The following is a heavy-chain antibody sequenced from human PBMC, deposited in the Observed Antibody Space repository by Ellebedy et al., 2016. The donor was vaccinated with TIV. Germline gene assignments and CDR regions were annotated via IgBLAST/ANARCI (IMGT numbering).Heavy chain of an antibody. V-gene: IGHV4-61*08. CDR2: IYYSGST. CDR3: ARGGGPNAFDI. J-gene: IGHJ3*02. Sequence: MPGGSLRLSCTVSGGSISSGDCYWSWIRQPPGKGLEWIGYIYYSGSTNYNPSLKSRVTISVDTSKNQFSLKLSSVTAADTAVYYCARGGGPNAFDIWGQGTMVTVSS. CDR1: GGSISSGDCY.